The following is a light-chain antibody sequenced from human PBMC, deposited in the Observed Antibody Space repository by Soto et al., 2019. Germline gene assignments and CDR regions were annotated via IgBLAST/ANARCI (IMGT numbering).Light chain of an antibody. V-gene: IGKV3-11*01. Sequence: EIVLTQSPGTLSLSPVERATLSCMTSQSVSSYLAWYQQKPGQAPRLLIYDASNRATGIPARFSGSGSGTEFTLTISSLQSEDFAVYYCQQYSDWPRTFGQGTKV. J-gene: IGKJ1*01. CDR2: DAS. CDR3: QQYSDWPRT. CDR1: QSVSSY.